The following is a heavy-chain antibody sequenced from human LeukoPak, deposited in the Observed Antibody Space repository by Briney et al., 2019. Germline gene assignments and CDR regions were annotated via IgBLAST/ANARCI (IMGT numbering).Heavy chain of an antibody. CDR3: ARSREWLEYYFDY. Sequence: GGSLRLSCAASGFTVSSDYMSWVRQAPGKGPEWVSVIYSGGSTYYADSVKGRFTISRDNSKNTLYLQMNSLRAEDTAVYYCARSREWLEYYFDYWGQGTLVTVSS. J-gene: IGHJ4*02. D-gene: IGHD3-3*01. CDR2: IYSGGST. CDR1: GFTVSSDY. V-gene: IGHV3-66*01.